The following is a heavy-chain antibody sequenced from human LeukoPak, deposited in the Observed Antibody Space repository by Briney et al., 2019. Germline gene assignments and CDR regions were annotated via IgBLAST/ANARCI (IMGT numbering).Heavy chain of an antibody. Sequence: PGGSLRLSCAASGFTFDDYAMHWVRQAPGKGLEWVSLISGDGGSTYYADSVKGRLTISRDNSKNSLYLQMNSLRTEDTALYYCAKDGYNWNYEGWFDPWGQGTLVTVSS. CDR2: ISGDGGST. J-gene: IGHJ5*02. CDR1: GFTFDDYA. D-gene: IGHD1-7*01. CDR3: AKDGYNWNYEGWFDP. V-gene: IGHV3-43*02.